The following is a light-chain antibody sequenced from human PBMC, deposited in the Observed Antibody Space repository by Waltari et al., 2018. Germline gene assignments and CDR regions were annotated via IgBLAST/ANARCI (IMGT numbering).Light chain of an antibody. CDR1: TGAVTSGHY. CDR3: LLSYSGASRV. J-gene: IGLJ3*02. Sequence: QAVVTQEPSLTVSPGGTVTLTCGSSTGAVTSGHYPSWFQHKPGQAPRPLIYDTSNKHSWTPARFSGSLLGGKAALTLSGAQPEDESEYYCLLSYSGASRVFGGGTKLTVL. CDR2: DTS. V-gene: IGLV7-46*01.